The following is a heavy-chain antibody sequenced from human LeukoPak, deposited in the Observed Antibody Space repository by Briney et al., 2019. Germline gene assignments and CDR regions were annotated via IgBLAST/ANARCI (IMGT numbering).Heavy chain of an antibody. V-gene: IGHV3-23*01. CDR3: AKTAVRGVIIDAFDI. D-gene: IGHD3-10*01. Sequence: GGSLRLSCAASGFTFSSYAMSWVRQAPGKGLEWISAISAGGGSTYYADSVKGRCTISRDNSKNTLYLQMNSLRAEDTAVYYCAKTAVRGVIIDAFDIWGQGTMVTVSS. CDR2: ISAGGGST. J-gene: IGHJ3*02. CDR1: GFTFSSYA.